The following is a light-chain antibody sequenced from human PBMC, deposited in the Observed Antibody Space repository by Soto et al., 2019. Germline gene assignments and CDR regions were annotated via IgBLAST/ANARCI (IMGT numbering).Light chain of an antibody. CDR3: AAWDDRMNGFV. J-gene: IGLJ1*01. V-gene: IGLV1-36*01. CDR2: YDD. CDR1: NSNSGNYA. Sequence: QSVLTQPPSVSEAPRQRFTISCSGSNSNSGNYAVNWYQQLPGKAPKLIVYYDDVLPSGVSARFSGSKSGTSAALASSGLQSEDEADYYRAAWDDRMNGFVFGTGTKVNVL.